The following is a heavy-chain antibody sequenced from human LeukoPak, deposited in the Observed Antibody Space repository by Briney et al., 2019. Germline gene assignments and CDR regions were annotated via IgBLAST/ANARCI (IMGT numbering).Heavy chain of an antibody. J-gene: IGHJ3*02. D-gene: IGHD4-17*01. CDR1: EFTVSSNY. CDR2: IYSGGST. Sequence: PGGSLRLSCAASEFTVSSNYMIWVRQAPGKGLEWVSLIYSGGSTYNADSVKDRFTISRDNSKNTVYLQMNSLRAEDTAVYYCASRTTVTDADGFDIWGQGTMVTVSS. V-gene: IGHV3-66*01. CDR3: ASRTTVTDADGFDI.